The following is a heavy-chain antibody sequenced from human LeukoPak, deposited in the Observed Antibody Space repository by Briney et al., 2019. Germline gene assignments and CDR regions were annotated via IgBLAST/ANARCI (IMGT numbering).Heavy chain of an antibody. D-gene: IGHD2-15*01. V-gene: IGHV3-23*01. J-gene: IGHJ4*02. CDR1: GFTFSSYA. CDR3: ARDVGVAALDY. Sequence: GGSLRLSCAASGFTFSSYAMSWVRQAPGKGLEWVSAISGSGGSTYYADSVKGRFTISRDNAKNSLYLQMNSLRAEDTAVYYCARDVGVAALDYWGQGTLVTVSS. CDR2: ISGSGGST.